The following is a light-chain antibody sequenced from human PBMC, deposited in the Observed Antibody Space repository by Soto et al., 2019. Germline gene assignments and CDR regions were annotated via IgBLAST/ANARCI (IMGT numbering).Light chain of an antibody. Sequence: DIVMTQSPDSLAVSLGERATINCKSSQSVLYSSNNKNYLAWYQQKPGQPPKLLIYWASTRESGVPDRCSGSGSGTDFTLAISSLQAEDVAVYYCQQYYSTPLTCGGGTKLEIK. CDR1: QSVLYSSNNKNY. J-gene: IGKJ4*01. V-gene: IGKV4-1*01. CDR2: WAS. CDR3: QQYYSTPLT.